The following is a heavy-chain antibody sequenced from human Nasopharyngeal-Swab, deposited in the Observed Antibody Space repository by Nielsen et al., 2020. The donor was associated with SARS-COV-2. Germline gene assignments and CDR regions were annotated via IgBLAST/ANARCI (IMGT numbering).Heavy chain of an antibody. CDR2: ISAYNGNT. V-gene: IGHV1-18*01. D-gene: IGHD2-15*01. CDR1: GYTFTSYG. Sequence: ASVKVSYKASGYTFTSYGISWVRQAPGQGLEWMGWISAYNGNTNYAQKLQGRVTMTTDTSTSTAYMELRSLRSDDTAVYYCARGTRDCSGGSCYSEDEFFEDRRINDYWGQGTLVTVSS. J-gene: IGHJ4*02. CDR3: ARGTRDCSGGSCYSEDEFFEDRRINDY.